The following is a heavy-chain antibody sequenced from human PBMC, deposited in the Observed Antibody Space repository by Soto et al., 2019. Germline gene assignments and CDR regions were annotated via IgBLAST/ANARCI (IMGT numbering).Heavy chain of an antibody. Sequence: PGGSLRLSCAASGFTFSSYSMNWVRQAPGKGLEWVSSISSSSSYIYYADSVKGRFTISRDNAKNSLYLQMNSLRAEDTAVYYCAREGLSEGGFDSCGQGTLVTVS. D-gene: IGHD6-25*01. CDR3: AREGLSEGGFDS. V-gene: IGHV3-21*01. J-gene: IGHJ5*01. CDR2: ISSSSSYI. CDR1: GFTFSSYS.